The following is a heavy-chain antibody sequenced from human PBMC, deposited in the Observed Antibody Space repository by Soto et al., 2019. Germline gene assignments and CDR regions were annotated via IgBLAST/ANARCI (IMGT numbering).Heavy chain of an antibody. CDR3: ARDYPLPEGY. D-gene: IGHD3-16*02. CDR2: IWYDGSNK. Sequence: VQLVESGGGVVQPGRSLRLSCAASGFTFSNYGMHWVRQAPGKGLEWVAVIWYDGSNKYYAGSVKGRFTISRDNSKNTLYLQMNSLRAEDTAVYYCARDYPLPEGYWGQGTLVTVSS. J-gene: IGHJ4*02. CDR1: GFTFSNYG. V-gene: IGHV3-33*01.